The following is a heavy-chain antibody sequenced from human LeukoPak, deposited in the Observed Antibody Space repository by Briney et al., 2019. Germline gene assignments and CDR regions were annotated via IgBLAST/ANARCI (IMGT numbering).Heavy chain of an antibody. CDR1: GGTFSSYA. D-gene: IGHD1-26*01. V-gene: IGHV1-69*06. CDR2: IIPIFGTA. J-gene: IGHJ6*04. CDR3: ARGGSDFEYYYYGMDV. Sequence: GASVKVSCKASGGTFSSYAISWVRQAPGQGLEWMGGIIPIFGTANYGQKFQGRVTITADKSTSTAYMELSSLRSEDTAVYYCARGGSDFEYYYYGMDVWGKGTTVTVSS.